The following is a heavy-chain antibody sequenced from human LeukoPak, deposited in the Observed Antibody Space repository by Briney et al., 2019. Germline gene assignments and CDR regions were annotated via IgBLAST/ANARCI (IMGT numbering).Heavy chain of an antibody. J-gene: IGHJ4*02. V-gene: IGHV4-34*01. CDR1: GGSFSGYY. CDR2: INHSGST. D-gene: IGHD4-17*01. Sequence: SETLSLTCAVYGGSFSGYYWSWIRQPPGKGLEWIGEINHSGSTNYNPSLKSRVTISVDTSKNQFSLKLSSVTAADTAVYYCASFTVTTGYWGQGTLVTVSS. CDR3: ASFTVTTGY.